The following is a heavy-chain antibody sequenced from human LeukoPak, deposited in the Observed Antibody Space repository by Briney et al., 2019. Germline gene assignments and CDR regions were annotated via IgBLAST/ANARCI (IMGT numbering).Heavy chain of an antibody. J-gene: IGHJ4*02. CDR2: IRYDGSNK. CDR1: GFTFSSYG. V-gene: IGHV3-30*02. CDR3: AKSPDQQLVPFGY. D-gene: IGHD6-13*01. Sequence: PGGSLRLSCAASGFTFSSYGMHWVRQAPGKGLEWVAFIRYDGSNKYYADSVKGRFTISRDNSKNTLYLQMNSLRAEDTAVYYCAKSPDQQLVPFGYWGQGTLVTVSS.